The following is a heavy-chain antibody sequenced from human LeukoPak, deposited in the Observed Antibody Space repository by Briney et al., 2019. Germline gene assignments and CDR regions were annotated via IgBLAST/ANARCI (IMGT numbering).Heavy chain of an antibody. Sequence: GGSLRLSCAASGFTFSGSAMHWVRQASGKGLEWVGRIRSKANSYATAYAASVKGRFTISRDDSKNTAYLQMNSLKTEDTAVYYCTRPPNGVSGYAEFDYWGQGTLVTVSS. CDR2: IRSKANSYAT. CDR1: GFTFSGSA. D-gene: IGHD5-12*01. J-gene: IGHJ4*02. V-gene: IGHV3-73*01. CDR3: TRPPNGVSGYAEFDY.